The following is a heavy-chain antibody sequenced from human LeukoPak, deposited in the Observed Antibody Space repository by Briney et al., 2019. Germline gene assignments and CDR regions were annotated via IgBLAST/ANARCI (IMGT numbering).Heavy chain of an antibody. D-gene: IGHD1-7*01. J-gene: IGHJ3*02. CDR3: ARGFAEEGTTTGAFDI. CDR1: GYTFSGYY. CDR2: INPNSGGT. Sequence: ASVKVSCKASGYTFSGYYVHWVRQAPGQGLEWMGWINPNSGGTNYAQKFQGRVTMTRDPSISTAYMELRRLGSDDTAVYYCARGFAEEGTTTGAFDIWGHGTMVTVSS. V-gene: IGHV1-2*02.